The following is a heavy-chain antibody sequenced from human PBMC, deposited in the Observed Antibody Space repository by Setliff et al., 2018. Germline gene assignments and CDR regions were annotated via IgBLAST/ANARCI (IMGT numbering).Heavy chain of an antibody. J-gene: IGHJ3*02. V-gene: IGHV3-7*03. CDR3: ARDRISRYYDSGAHAFDI. CDR2: IKGDGSEK. Sequence: GESLRLSCAASAFTFKNYWMSWVRQAPGKGLEWVANIKGDGSEKFYLASVKGRFTISRDNARNSLYLQMNSLRAEDTAVYYCARDRISRYYDSGAHAFDIWGQGTMVTGSS. D-gene: IGHD3-22*01. CDR1: AFTFKNYW.